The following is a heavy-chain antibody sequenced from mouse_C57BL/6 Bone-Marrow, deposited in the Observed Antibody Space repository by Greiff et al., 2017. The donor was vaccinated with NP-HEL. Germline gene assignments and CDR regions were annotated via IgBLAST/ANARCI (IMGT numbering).Heavy chain of an antibody. V-gene: IGHV14-4*01. Sequence: VQLQQPGAELVRPGASVKLSCTVSGFNIKDDYMHWVKQRPEQGLEWIGWIDPENGDTEYASKFQGKATITADTSSNPAYLQLSSLTSEDTAVYYCTTGGSSPYAMDYWGQGTSVTVSS. CDR3: TTGGSSPYAMDY. CDR2: IDPENGDT. CDR1: GFNIKDDY. D-gene: IGHD1-1*01. J-gene: IGHJ4*01.